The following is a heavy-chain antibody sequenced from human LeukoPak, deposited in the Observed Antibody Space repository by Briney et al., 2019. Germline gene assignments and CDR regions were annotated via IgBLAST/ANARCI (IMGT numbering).Heavy chain of an antibody. D-gene: IGHD4-11*01. CDR3: ARHHRDYSGNWFDP. Sequence: ASVKVSCKASGYIFTNYAMNWVRQAPGQGLEWMGRINTNAGNPTYAQGFTGRFVFSLDTSVSTAYLQISSLKAEDTAIYYCARHHRDYSGNWFDPWGQGTLVTVSS. CDR2: INTNAGNP. J-gene: IGHJ5*02. V-gene: IGHV7-4-1*02. CDR1: GYIFTNYA.